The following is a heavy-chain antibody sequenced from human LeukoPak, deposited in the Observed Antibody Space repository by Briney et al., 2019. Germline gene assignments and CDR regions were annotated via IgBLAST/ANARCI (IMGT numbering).Heavy chain of an antibody. J-gene: IGHJ4*02. V-gene: IGHV4-34*01. Sequence: PSETLSLTCAVYGGSFSGYYWSWIRQPPGKGLEWIGEINHSGSTNYNPSLKSRVTISVDTSKNQFSLKLSSVTAADTAVYYCARRSGVRGVIITRFDYWGQGTLVTVSS. CDR1: GGSFSGYY. CDR2: INHSGST. D-gene: IGHD3-10*01. CDR3: ARRSGVRGVIITRFDY.